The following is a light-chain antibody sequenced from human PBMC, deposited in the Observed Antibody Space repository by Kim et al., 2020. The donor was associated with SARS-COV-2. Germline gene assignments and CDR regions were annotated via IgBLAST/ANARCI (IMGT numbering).Light chain of an antibody. V-gene: IGLV1-44*01. CDR3: AAWDDSLNGVV. Sequence: ELTQPPSASGTPGQRVTISCSGSSSNIGSNPVNWYQQFPGTAPKLLIYTNNQWPSGVPDRFSGSKSGTSASLAISGLQSEDEADYYCAAWDDSLNGVVFGEGTQLTVL. J-gene: IGLJ2*01. CDR2: TNN. CDR1: SSNIGSNP.